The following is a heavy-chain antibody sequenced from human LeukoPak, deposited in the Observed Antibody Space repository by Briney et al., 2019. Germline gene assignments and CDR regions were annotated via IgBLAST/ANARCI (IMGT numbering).Heavy chain of an antibody. CDR1: GFTFSNAW. CDR2: IKSKPDGGTT. D-gene: IGHD3-9*01. Sequence: GGSLRLYCAAYGFTFSNAWMSWVRQAPGKGLEWVGRIKSKPDGGTTDYAAPVKGRFTISKDDSKNTLYLQINSLRTEDTAVYYCTTDRWYFDRYWGQGTLVTVSS. J-gene: IGHJ4*02. V-gene: IGHV3-15*01. CDR3: TTDRWYFDRY.